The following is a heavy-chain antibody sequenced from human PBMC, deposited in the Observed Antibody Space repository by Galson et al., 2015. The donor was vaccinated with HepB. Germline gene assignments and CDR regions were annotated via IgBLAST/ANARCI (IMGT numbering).Heavy chain of an antibody. V-gene: IGHV3-7*01. Sequence: SLRLSCAASGFTFSSYWMSWVRQAPGKGLEWVANIKQDGSEKYYVDSVKGRFTISRDNAKNSLYLQMNSLRAEDTAVYYCARDEIRGGYSSSWYPGTPDYYYYYMDVWGKGTTVTVSS. CDR2: IKQDGSEK. CDR1: GFTFSSYW. D-gene: IGHD6-13*01. J-gene: IGHJ6*03. CDR3: ARDEIRGGYSSSWYPGTPDYYYYYMDV.